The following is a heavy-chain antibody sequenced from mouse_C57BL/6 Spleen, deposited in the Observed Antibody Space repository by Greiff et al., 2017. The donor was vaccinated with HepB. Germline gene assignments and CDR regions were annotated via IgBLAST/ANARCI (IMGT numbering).Heavy chain of an antibody. CDR2: ISSGSSTI. J-gene: IGHJ2*01. V-gene: IGHV5-17*01. D-gene: IGHD1-1*01. Sequence: DVKLVESGGGLVKPGGSLKLSCAASGFTFSDYGMHWVRQAPEKGLEWVAYISSGSSTIYYADTVKGRFTISRDNAKNTLFLQMTSLRSEDTAMYYCATHYYGSSLGYWGQGTTLTVSS. CDR1: GFTFSDYG. CDR3: ATHYYGSSLGY.